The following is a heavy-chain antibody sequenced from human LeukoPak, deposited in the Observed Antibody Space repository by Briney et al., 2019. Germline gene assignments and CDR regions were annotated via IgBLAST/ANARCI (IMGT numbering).Heavy chain of an antibody. CDR1: GYTFTSYD. Sequence: HRASVTVSCKASGYTFTSYDINWVRQATGQGLEWMGWMNPNSGNTGYAQKFQGRVTMTRNTSISTAYMELSSLRSEDTAVYYCARVKTLWFGELLFGGQGTLVTVSS. J-gene: IGHJ4*02. D-gene: IGHD3-10*01. CDR2: MNPNSGNT. V-gene: IGHV1-8*02. CDR3: ARVKTLWFGELLF.